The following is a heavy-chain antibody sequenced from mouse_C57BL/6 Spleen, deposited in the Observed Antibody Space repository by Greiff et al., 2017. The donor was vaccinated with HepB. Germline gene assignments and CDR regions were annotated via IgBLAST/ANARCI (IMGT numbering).Heavy chain of an antibody. CDR1: GFTFSDYG. D-gene: IGHD1-1*01. Sequence: VESGGGLVKPGGSLKLSCAASGFTFSDYGMHWVRQAPEKGLEWVAYISSGSITIYYADTVKGRFTIARDNAKNTLFLQMTSLRSEDTAMYYCARGYYGSSYWYFDVWGTGTTVTVSS. V-gene: IGHV5-17*01. CDR2: ISSGSITI. J-gene: IGHJ1*03. CDR3: ARGYYGSSYWYFDV.